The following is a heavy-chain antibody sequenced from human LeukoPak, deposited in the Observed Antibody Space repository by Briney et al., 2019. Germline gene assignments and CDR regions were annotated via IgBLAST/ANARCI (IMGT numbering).Heavy chain of an antibody. J-gene: IGHJ5*02. D-gene: IGHD2-2*01. CDR1: GYTLTELS. CDR3: ARGHYCSSSSCSGAYWFDP. V-gene: IGHV1-24*01. Sequence: ASVKVSCKVSGYTLTELSMHWVRQAPGKGLEWMGGFGPEDGETIYAQKFQGRVTMTEDTSTDTAYMELSSLRSEDTAVYYCARGHYCSSSSCSGAYWFDPWGQGTLVTVSS. CDR2: FGPEDGET.